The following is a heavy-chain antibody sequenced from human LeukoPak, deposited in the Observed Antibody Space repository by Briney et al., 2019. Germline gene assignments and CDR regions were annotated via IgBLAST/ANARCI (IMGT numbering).Heavy chain of an antibody. CDR3: ARCRSYCSSTSCHYNWFDP. J-gene: IGHJ5*02. CDR1: GGSISSYY. Sequence: SETLSLTCTVSGGSISSYYWSWIRQPAGKGLEWIGRIYTSGSTNYNPSLKSRVTMSVDTSKNQFSLKLSSVTAADTAVHYCARCRSYCSSTSCHYNWFDPWGQGTLVTVSS. CDR2: IYTSGST. V-gene: IGHV4-4*07. D-gene: IGHD2-2*01.